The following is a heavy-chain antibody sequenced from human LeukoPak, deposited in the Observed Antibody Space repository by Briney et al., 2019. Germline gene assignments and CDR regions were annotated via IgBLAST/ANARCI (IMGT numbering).Heavy chain of an antibody. CDR2: IYYSGST. D-gene: IGHD3-10*01. CDR3: ARDVRGPFDY. CDR1: GGSISSYY. J-gene: IGHJ4*02. V-gene: IGHV4-59*12. Sequence: SETLSLTCTVSGGSISSYYWSWIRQPPGKGLEWIGYIYYSGSTSYNPSLKSRVTISVGTSKNQFSLKLSSVTAADTAVYYCARDVRGPFDYWGQGTLVTVSS.